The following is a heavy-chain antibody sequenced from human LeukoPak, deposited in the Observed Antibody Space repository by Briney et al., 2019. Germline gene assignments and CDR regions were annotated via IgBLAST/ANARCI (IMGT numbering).Heavy chain of an antibody. CDR2: IYYSGST. CDR3: ARHVSMVRGVIIGFDY. CDR1: GGSISSSSYY. Sequence: SETLSLTCTVSGGSISSSSYYWGWIRQPPGRGLEWIGSIYYSGSTYYNPSLKSRVTISVDTSKKQFSLKLSSVTAADTAVYYCARHVSMVRGVIIGFDYWGQGTLVTVSS. V-gene: IGHV4-39*01. J-gene: IGHJ4*02. D-gene: IGHD3-10*01.